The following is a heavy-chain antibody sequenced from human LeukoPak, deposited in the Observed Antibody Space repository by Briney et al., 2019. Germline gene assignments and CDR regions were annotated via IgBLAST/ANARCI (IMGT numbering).Heavy chain of an antibody. CDR2: IYPGDSDT. Sequence: GESLKISCKVSGYTFTNYWIGWVRQMPGKGLEWMGIIYPGDSDTRYSPSFQGQVTISADKSISTAYLQWSSLKASDTAMYYCARRGYSGYVRGGFDYWGQGTLVTVSS. D-gene: IGHD5-12*01. V-gene: IGHV5-51*01. J-gene: IGHJ4*02. CDR3: ARRGYSGYVRGGFDY. CDR1: GYTFTNYW.